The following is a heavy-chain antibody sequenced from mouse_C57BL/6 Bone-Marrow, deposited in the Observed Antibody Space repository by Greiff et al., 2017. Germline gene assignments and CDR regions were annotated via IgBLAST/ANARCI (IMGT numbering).Heavy chain of an antibody. V-gene: IGHV14-4*01. CDR2: IDPENGDT. D-gene: IGHD1-1*01. Sequence: EVQLQQSGAELVRPGASVKLSCTASGFNIKDDYMHWVKQRPEQGLEWIGWIDPENGDTEYASKFQGKATITADTSSNTAYLQLSSLTSEDTAVYYCTPFYYGSSYWYFDVWGTVTTVTVSS. CDR1: GFNIKDDY. CDR3: TPFYYGSSYWYFDV. J-gene: IGHJ1*03.